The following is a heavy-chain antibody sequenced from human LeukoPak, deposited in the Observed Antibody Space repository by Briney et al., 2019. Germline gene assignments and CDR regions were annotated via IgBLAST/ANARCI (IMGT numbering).Heavy chain of an antibody. CDR2: IYYSGST. CDR1: GGSISSSSYY. Sequence: SETLSLTCTVSGGSISSSSYYWGWIRQPPGKGLEWIGSIYYSGSTYYNPSLKSRVTISVDTSKNQFSLKLSSVTAADTAVYYCARDIWWGNYGGNVLWGQGTLVTVSS. J-gene: IGHJ4*02. D-gene: IGHD4-23*01. CDR3: ARDIWWGNYGGNVL. V-gene: IGHV4-39*07.